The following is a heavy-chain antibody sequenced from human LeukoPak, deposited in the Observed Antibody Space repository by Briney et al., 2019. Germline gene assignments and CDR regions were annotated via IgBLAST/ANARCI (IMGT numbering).Heavy chain of an antibody. CDR2: INPNSGGT. V-gene: IGHV1-2*04. CDR1: GYTFTGYY. D-gene: IGHD3-9*01. J-gene: IGHJ5*02. CDR3: ARGALLRYFDWLLEGGPNWFDP. Sequence: GASVKVSCKASGYTFTGYYMHWVRQAPGQGLEWMGWINPNSGGTNYAQKFQGWVTMTRDTSISTAYMELSRLRSDDTAVYYCARGALLRYFDWLLEGGPNWFDPWGRGTLVTVSS.